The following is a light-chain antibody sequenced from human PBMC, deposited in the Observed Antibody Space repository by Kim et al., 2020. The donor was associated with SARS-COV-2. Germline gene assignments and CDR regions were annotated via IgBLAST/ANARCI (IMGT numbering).Light chain of an antibody. CDR3: CSYAGSHGFV. J-gene: IGLJ1*01. V-gene: IGLV2-11*01. CDR1: SSDVGDYNF. Sequence: QSALTQPRSVSGSPGQSVTISCTGTSSDVGDYNFVSWYQQHPGRAPKLIISDVTKRPSGVPARFSGYKSGNTASLTISGLPAEDEADYFCCSYAGSHGFVFGTGTKVTVL. CDR2: DVT.